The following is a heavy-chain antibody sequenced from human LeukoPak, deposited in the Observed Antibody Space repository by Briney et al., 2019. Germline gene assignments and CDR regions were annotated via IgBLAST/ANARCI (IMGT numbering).Heavy chain of an antibody. CDR2: IYYSGST. Sequence: SETLSLTCTVSGGSISSSSYYWGWIRQPPGKGLEWIGCIYYSGSTYYNPSLKSRVTISVDTSKNQFSLKLSSVTAADTAVYYCGRDPSMNVFDIWGQGTLVTVSS. V-gene: IGHV4-39*07. CDR1: GGSISSSSYY. CDR3: GRDPSMNVFDI. D-gene: IGHD2-2*01. J-gene: IGHJ3*02.